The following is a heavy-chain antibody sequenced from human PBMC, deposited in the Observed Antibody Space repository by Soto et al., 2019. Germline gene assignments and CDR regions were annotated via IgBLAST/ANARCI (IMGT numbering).Heavy chain of an antibody. CDR1: GYTFTNYA. CDR3: ARDRAGTGGRPQTQNWFAP. CDR2: ISAYNGNT. J-gene: IGHJ5*02. Sequence: QVQLVQSGAEVKKPGASVKVSCKASGYTFTNYAISWVRQAPGQGLEWMGWISAYNGNTNYAQKLQGRVTMTTDTXXSXAXXGLRSLRTDDTAVYYCARDRAGTGGRPQTQNWFAPWGQGTLVTVSS. V-gene: IGHV1-18*01. D-gene: IGHD1-1*01.